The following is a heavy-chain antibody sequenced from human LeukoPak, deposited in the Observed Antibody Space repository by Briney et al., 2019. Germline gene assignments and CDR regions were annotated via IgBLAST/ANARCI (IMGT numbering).Heavy chain of an antibody. CDR2: IIPILGIA. CDR1: GYTFTSYA. CDR3: ARGLHDSSGIDY. V-gene: IGHV1-69*04. Sequence: SVKVSCKASGYTFTSYAISWVRQAPGQGLEWMGRIIPILGIANYAQKFQGRVTITADKSTSTAYMELSSLRSEDTAVYYCARGLHDSSGIDYWGQGTLVTVSS. D-gene: IGHD3-22*01. J-gene: IGHJ4*02.